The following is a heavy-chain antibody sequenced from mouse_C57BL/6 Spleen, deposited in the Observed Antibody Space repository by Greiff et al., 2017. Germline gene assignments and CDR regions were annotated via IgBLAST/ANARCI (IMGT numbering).Heavy chain of an antibody. J-gene: IGHJ2*01. Sequence: LVESGPELVKPGASVKISCKASGYAFSSSWMNWVKQRPGKGLEWIGRIYPGDGDTNYNGKFKGKATLTADKSSSTAYMQLSSLTSEDSAVYFCARSYYYGSSLDYWGQGTTLTVSS. D-gene: IGHD1-1*01. CDR1: GYAFSSSW. CDR2: IYPGDGDT. V-gene: IGHV1-82*01. CDR3: ARSYYYGSSLDY.